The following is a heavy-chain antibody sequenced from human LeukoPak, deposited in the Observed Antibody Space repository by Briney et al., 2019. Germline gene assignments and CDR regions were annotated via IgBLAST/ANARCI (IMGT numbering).Heavy chain of an antibody. CDR2: IKSKTDGGTT. Sequence: GGSLRLSCAASGFTFSNAWMSWVRQAPGKGLEWVGRIKSKTDGGTTDYAAPVKGRFTISRDDSKNTLYLQMNSLKTEDTAVYYCTTVDIVVVVAATDDAFDIWGQGTMVAVSS. CDR3: TTVDIVVVVAATDDAFDI. D-gene: IGHD2-15*01. CDR1: GFTFSNAW. J-gene: IGHJ3*02. V-gene: IGHV3-15*01.